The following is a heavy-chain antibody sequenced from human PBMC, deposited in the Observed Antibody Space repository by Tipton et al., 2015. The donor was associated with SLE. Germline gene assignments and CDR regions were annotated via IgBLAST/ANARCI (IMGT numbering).Heavy chain of an antibody. V-gene: IGHV4-31*02. CDR1: GGSISSGGYY. CDR3: ARDKGSSWYGVYMDV. J-gene: IGHJ6*03. D-gene: IGHD6-13*01. Sequence: LRLSCTVSGGSISSGGYYWSWIRQHPGKGLEWIGYISYSGSTYYNPSLKSRVTISVDTSKKQFSLKLSSVTAADTAVYYCARDKGSSWYGVYMDVWGKGTTVTVSS. CDR2: ISYSGST.